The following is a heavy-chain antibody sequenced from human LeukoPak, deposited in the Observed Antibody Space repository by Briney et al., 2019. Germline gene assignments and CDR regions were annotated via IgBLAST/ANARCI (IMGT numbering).Heavy chain of an antibody. CDR3: ARGPSNSVTNRNYFDY. D-gene: IGHD4-11*01. CDR2: INPNTGGT. Sequence: GVSVKVSCKASGYTLTGNYMHWVRQAPGQGLEWMGWINPNTGGTNYAQKFQGRVTMTRETSISTAYMELSRLRSDDTAVYYCARGPSNSVTNRNYFDYWGQGILVTVSS. J-gene: IGHJ4*02. V-gene: IGHV1-2*02. CDR1: GYTLTGNY.